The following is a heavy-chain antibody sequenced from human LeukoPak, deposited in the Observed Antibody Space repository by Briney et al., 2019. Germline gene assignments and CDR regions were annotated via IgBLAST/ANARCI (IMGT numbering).Heavy chain of an antibody. CDR2: INPNSGGT. CDR3: ARDLIAAAGNVY. V-gene: IGHV1-2*06. J-gene: IGHJ4*02. CDR1: GYTFTGYY. Sequence: ASVKVSCKASGYTFTGYYMHWVRQAPGRGLEWMGRINPNSGGTNYAQKFQGRVTMTRDTSISTAYMELSRLRSDDTAVYYCARDLIAAAGNVYWGQGTLVTVSS. D-gene: IGHD6-13*01.